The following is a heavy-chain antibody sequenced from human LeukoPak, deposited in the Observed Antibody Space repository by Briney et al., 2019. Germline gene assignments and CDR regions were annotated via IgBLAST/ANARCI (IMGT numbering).Heavy chain of an antibody. J-gene: IGHJ6*02. CDR3: ARDRRLYYDSSGYYEGYYYYGMDV. V-gene: IGHV1-18*01. D-gene: IGHD3-22*01. Sequence: GASVKVSCKASGYTFTSYGISWVRQAPGQGLEWMGWISAYNGNTNYAQKLQGRVTMTTDTSTSTAYMELRSLRSDDTAVYYCARDRRLYYDSSGYYEGYYYYGMDVWGQGTTVTVSS. CDR1: GYTFTSYG. CDR2: ISAYNGNT.